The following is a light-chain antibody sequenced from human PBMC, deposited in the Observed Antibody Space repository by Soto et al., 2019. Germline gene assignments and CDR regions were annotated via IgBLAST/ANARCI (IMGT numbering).Light chain of an antibody. CDR3: QQYGTSPWT. CDR1: QSVSGSY. CDR2: GAS. Sequence: EIVLTQSPGTLSLSPGERATLSCRASQSVSGSYLAWYQQKPGQAPRLLVYGASSMATGIPDRFSGSGSGTDFTLTIGRLEPEDFAVYYCQQYGTSPWTFGQGTKVDIK. J-gene: IGKJ1*01. V-gene: IGKV3-20*01.